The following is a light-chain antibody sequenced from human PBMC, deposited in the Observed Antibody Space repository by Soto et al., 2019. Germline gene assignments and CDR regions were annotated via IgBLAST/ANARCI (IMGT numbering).Light chain of an antibody. CDR2: DAS. Sequence: EVVLTQSPATLSSSPGESVTLSCRASQNIDTYLAWYQQRPGQAPRLLIYDASYRAVGIPSRFSGSGSGTDFTLTISSLEPADFAIYHCQQYDNLPYTFGQGTKLEIK. J-gene: IGKJ2*01. CDR3: QQYDNLPYT. CDR1: QNIDTY. V-gene: IGKV3-11*01.